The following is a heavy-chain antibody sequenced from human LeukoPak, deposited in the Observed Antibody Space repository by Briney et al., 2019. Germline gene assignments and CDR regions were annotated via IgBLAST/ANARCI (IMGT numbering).Heavy chain of an antibody. V-gene: IGHV4-39*01. J-gene: IGHJ4*02. CDR2: IYYSGTT. CDR3: ARSLFRYFVPPRGILPQTQYYFDY. CDR1: GGSISSSSYH. D-gene: IGHD3-9*01. Sequence: SETLSLTCTVSGGSISSSSYHWGWIRQPPGKGLEWIGSIYYSGTTYYNPSLKSRVTISVDTSKNQFSLKLSSVTAADTAVYYCARSLFRYFVPPRGILPQTQYYFDYWGQGTLVTASS.